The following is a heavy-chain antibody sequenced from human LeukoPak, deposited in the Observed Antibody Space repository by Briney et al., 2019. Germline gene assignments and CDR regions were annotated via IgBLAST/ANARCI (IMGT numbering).Heavy chain of an antibody. CDR2: ISLYNDNT. CDR3: ARGGPFFSSSSSKEYYIDY. V-gene: IGHV1-18*01. J-gene: IGHJ4*02. D-gene: IGHD6-6*01. CDR1: GYDFINYG. Sequence: GASVKVSCKASGYDFINYGITWVRQAPGQGLEWMGWISLYNDNTDYKLQGRVTMTTDTSTSTAYMELRSLRSDDTAVYYCARGGPFFSSSSSKEYYIDYWGQGTLVTVSS.